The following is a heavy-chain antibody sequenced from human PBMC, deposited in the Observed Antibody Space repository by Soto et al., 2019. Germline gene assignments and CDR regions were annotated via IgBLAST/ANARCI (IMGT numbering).Heavy chain of an antibody. D-gene: IGHD3-10*01. Sequence: GGSLRLSCAASGFTFSSYSMNWVRQAPGKGLEWVSSISSSSSYIYYADSVKGRFTISRDNAKNSLYLQMNSLRAEDTAVYYCARGRLWGPYYHYGMDVWGQGNTVTLSS. CDR2: ISSSSSYI. J-gene: IGHJ6*02. V-gene: IGHV3-21*01. CDR1: GFTFSSYS. CDR3: ARGRLWGPYYHYGMDV.